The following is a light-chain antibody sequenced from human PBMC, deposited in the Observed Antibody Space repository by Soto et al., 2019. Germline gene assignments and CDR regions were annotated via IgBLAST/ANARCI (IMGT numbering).Light chain of an antibody. J-gene: IGKJ2*01. CDR3: QQYNNWPPSYT. CDR2: GAS. V-gene: IGKV3-15*01. Sequence: IVMTQFPATLSVTPGERATLSCRASQSVSSNLAWYQQKPGQALRLLIYGASTRATGIPARFSGSGSGTDFTLTISSLQSEDFAVYFCQQYNNWPPSYTFGQGTKLEIK. CDR1: QSVSSN.